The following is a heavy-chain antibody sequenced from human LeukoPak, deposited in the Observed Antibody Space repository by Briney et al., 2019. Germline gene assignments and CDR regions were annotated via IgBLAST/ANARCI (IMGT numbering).Heavy chain of an antibody. J-gene: IGHJ3*02. CDR2: ISHDGSNK. CDR3: ARDYYDSSGQLHAGAHAFDI. D-gene: IGHD3-22*01. CDR1: GFTFSSYD. V-gene: IGHV3-30*03. Sequence: GGSLRLSCAASGFTFSSYDMHWVRQAPGKGLEWVAVISHDGSNKYYADSVKGRFTISRDNSKNTLYLQMNSLRAEDTAVYYCARDYYDSSGQLHAGAHAFDIWGQGTMVTVSS.